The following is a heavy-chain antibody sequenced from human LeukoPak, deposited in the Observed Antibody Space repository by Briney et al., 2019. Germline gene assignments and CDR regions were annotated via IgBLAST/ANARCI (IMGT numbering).Heavy chain of an antibody. CDR2: INTNTGNP. V-gene: IGHV7-4-1*02. Sequence: ASVKVSCKASGGTFSSYAITWVRQAPGQGLEWMGWINTNTGNPTYAQGFTGRFVFSLDTSVSTAYLQISSLKAEDTAVYYCARGGDYYDSSGYHYDYWGQGTLVTVSS. CDR3: ARGGDYYDSSGYHYDY. CDR1: GGTFSSYA. J-gene: IGHJ4*02. D-gene: IGHD3-22*01.